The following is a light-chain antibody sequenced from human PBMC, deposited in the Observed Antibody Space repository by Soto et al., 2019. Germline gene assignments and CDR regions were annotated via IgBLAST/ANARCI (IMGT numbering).Light chain of an antibody. J-gene: IGLJ3*02. CDR1: SSDVGAYNY. CDR2: DVS. CDR3: CSYAGSYSWV. V-gene: IGLV2-11*01. Sequence: QSALTQPRSVSGSPGQSVTISCTGTSSDVGAYNYVSWYQHHPGKAPKVMIYDVSERPSGVPDRFSGSKSDNKASLTISGLKAEDEADYYCCSYAGSYSWVFGGGTKLTVL.